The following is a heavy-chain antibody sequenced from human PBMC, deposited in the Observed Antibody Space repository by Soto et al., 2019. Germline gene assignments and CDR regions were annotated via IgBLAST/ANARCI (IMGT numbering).Heavy chain of an antibody. CDR3: ERWGKTGEFDL. V-gene: IGHV3-30*19. D-gene: IGHD3-16*01. CDR2: TSYDGNHK. Sequence: QVHLVESGGGVVQPGTSLRLSCAASGCRFKSFVMHWVRQAPGKGREWVAFTSYDGNHKDYGDSVKGRFTVTRDNSQNTQHLKINLLRPEDTALYDCERWGKTGEFDLWGQGTLVSVSS. CDR1: GCRFKSFV. J-gene: IGHJ4*02.